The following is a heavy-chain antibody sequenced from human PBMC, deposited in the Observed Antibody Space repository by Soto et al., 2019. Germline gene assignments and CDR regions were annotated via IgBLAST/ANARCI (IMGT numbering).Heavy chain of an antibody. CDR2: ISDSGGST. CDR3: AKALGRDFSDFDS. J-gene: IGHJ4*02. CDR1: GFTFSSNA. D-gene: IGHD3-10*01. V-gene: IGHV3-23*01. Sequence: GGSLRLSCEASGFTFSSNAMTWVRQAPGKGLEWVSAISDSGGSTYYADSVAGRFTISRDNSRHTLYLQMNSLRAEDTAIYYCAKALGRDFSDFDSWGQGTQDTDSS.